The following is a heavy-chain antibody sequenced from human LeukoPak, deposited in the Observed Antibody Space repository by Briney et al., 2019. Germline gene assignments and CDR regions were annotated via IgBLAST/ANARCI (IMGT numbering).Heavy chain of an antibody. D-gene: IGHD2-2*01. CDR2: IYYSGST. J-gene: IGHJ3*02. Sequence: SETLSLTCTVSGGSISSSSYYWGWIRQPPGKGLEWIGSIYYSGSTYYNPSLKSRVTISVDTSKNQFSLKLSSVTAADTAVYYCARHSGGQYQLLCAFDIWGQGTMVTVSS. CDR1: GGSISSSSYY. V-gene: IGHV4-39*01. CDR3: ARHSGGQYQLLCAFDI.